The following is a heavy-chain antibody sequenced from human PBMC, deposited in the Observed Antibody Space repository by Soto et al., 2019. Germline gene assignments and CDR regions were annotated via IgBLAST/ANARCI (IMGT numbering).Heavy chain of an antibody. D-gene: IGHD5-12*01. J-gene: IGHJ4*02. CDR2: ISGSGGST. CDR1: GFTFSSYA. Sequence: GGSLRLSCAASGFTFSSYAMSWVRQAPGKGLEWVSAISGSGGSTYYADSVKGRFTISRDNSKNTLYLQMNSLRAEDTAVYYCAKDPEYSGYDEMYYFDYWGQGTLVTVSS. V-gene: IGHV3-23*01. CDR3: AKDPEYSGYDEMYYFDY.